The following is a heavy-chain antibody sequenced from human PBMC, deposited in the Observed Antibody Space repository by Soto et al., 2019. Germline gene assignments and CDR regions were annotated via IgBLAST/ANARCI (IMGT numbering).Heavy chain of an antibody. CDR2: ISYDGSNK. Sequence: VQLVESGGGLVQPGGSLRLSCAGSGFTFSRYGMHWVRQAPGKGLEWVAVISYDGSNKYYADSVKGRFTISRDNSKNTLYLQMNSLRAEDTAVYYCAKAGRRGRPDYYYGMDVWGQGTTVTVSS. CDR3: AKAGRRGRPDYYYGMDV. J-gene: IGHJ6*02. CDR1: GFTFSRYG. D-gene: IGHD3-16*01. V-gene: IGHV3-30*18.